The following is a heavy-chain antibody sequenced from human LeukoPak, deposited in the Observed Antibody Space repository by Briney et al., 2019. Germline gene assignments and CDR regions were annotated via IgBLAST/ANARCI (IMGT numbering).Heavy chain of an antibody. CDR2: INPNSGGT. CDR1: VYTFTGYY. D-gene: IGHD3-3*01. J-gene: IGHJ6*02. Sequence: EASVKVSCKASVYTFTGYYMHWVRQAPGQGLEWMGWINPNSGGTNYAQKFQGRVTMTRDTSISTAYMELSRLRSDDTAVYYCARASYYDFWSGYYETYYYYGMDVWGQGTTVTVSS. CDR3: ARASYYDFWSGYYETYYYYGMDV. V-gene: IGHV1-2*02.